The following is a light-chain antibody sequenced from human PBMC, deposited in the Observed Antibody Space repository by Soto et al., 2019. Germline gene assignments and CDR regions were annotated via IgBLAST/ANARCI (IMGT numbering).Light chain of an antibody. CDR3: SSYTSSITAV. J-gene: IGLJ3*02. V-gene: IGLV2-14*01. Sequence: QSALTQPASVSGSPGQSITISCTGTSSDVGGYNYVSWYQQHPGKAPKLMIYEVSNRPSGVSNRFSGSKSGNTASLTISGLHAEDDAHYYCSSYTSSITAVFGGGTKLTVL. CDR1: SSDVGGYNY. CDR2: EVS.